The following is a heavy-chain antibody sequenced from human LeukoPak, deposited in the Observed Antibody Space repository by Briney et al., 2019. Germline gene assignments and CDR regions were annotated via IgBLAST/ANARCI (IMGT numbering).Heavy chain of an antibody. D-gene: IGHD3-10*01. V-gene: IGHV5-51*01. Sequence: GASLQISCQGSGSSFTSCWIGWVRQLPGKGLEWMGIIYPGDSDTRYSPSFQGQVTISADKSISTAYLQWSSLKASDTAMYYCARGHMVRGVPDAFDIWGQGTMVTVSS. CDR3: ARGHMVRGVPDAFDI. CDR2: IYPGDSDT. CDR1: GSSFTSCW. J-gene: IGHJ3*02.